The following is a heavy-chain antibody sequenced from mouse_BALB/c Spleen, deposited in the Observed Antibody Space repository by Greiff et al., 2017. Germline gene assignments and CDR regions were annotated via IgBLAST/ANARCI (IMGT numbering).Heavy chain of an antibody. CDR3: TRDYGSHYAMDY. V-gene: IGHV1-15*01. J-gene: IGHJ4*01. CDR2: IDPETGGT. Sequence: VKLMESGAELVRPGASVTLSCKASGYTFTDYEMHWVKQTPVHGLEWIGAIDPETGGTAYNQKFKGKATLTADKSSSTAYMELRSLTSEDSAVYYCTRDYGSHYAMDYWGQGTSVTVSS. D-gene: IGHD1-1*01. CDR1: GYTFTDYE.